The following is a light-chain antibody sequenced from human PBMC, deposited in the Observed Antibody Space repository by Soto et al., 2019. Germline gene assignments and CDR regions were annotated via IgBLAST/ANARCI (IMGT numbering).Light chain of an antibody. Sequence: DIVMTQSPDSLAVSLGERATINCKSSQSVLHSSNNKNYLAWYQQKPGQPPKLLIFWAYTRESGVPDRFSGSGYGTDFTLTISSLQAEDVAVYYCQQYYSAPKTFGKGTEVEI. CDR2: WAY. J-gene: IGKJ1*01. CDR3: QQYYSAPKT. CDR1: QSVLHSSNNKNY. V-gene: IGKV4-1*01.